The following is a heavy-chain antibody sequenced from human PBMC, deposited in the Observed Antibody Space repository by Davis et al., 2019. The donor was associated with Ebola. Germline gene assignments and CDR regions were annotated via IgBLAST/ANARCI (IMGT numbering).Heavy chain of an antibody. D-gene: IGHD2-2*01. V-gene: IGHV1-2*02. CDR1: GYTFTSYA. CDR3: ARWESGYCSSTSCRGRYYYYGMDV. J-gene: IGHJ6*02. Sequence: ASVKVSCKASGYTFTSYAMHWVRQAPGQGLEWMGWINPNSGGTNYAQKFQGRVTMTRDTSISTAYMELSRLRSDDTAVYYCARWESGYCSSTSCRGRYYYYGMDVWGQGTTVTVSS. CDR2: INPNSGGT.